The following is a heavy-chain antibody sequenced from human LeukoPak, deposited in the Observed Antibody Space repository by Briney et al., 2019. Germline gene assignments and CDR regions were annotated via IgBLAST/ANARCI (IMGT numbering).Heavy chain of an antibody. CDR2: ISASSNDI. V-gene: IGHV3-11*06. J-gene: IGHJ4*02. CDR3: ARRGGSQLLGGLDL. Sequence: GGSLRLSCAASGFTFSDYYMSWIRQAPGKGLEWVSSISASSNDIYYADAVRDRITISRDNAKNLLYLQIDSVRAADTAIYYCARRGGSQLLGGLDLWGQGTLVTVSS. D-gene: IGHD2/OR15-2a*01. CDR1: GFTFSDYY.